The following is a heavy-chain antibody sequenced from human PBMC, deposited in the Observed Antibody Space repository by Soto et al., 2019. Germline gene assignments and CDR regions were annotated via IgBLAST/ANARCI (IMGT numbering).Heavy chain of an antibody. CDR2: IDPSDSYT. D-gene: IGHD6-13*01. V-gene: IGHV5-10-1*01. Sequence: GESLKISCKGSGYSFTSYWISWVRQMPGKGLEWMGRIDPSDSYTNYSPSFQGHVTISADKSISTAYLQWSSLKASDTAMYYCARRFSSSWYEAGMDVWGQGTTVTVSS. CDR1: GYSFTSYW. CDR3: ARRFSSSWYEAGMDV. J-gene: IGHJ6*02.